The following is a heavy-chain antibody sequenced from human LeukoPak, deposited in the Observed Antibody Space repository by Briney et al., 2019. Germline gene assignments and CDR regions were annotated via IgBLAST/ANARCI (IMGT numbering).Heavy chain of an antibody. J-gene: IGHJ4*02. Sequence: ASVKVSCKASGGTFSSYAISWVRQAPGQGLEWMGGIIPIFGTANYAQKFQGRVTITADESTSTAYMELSSLRSEGTAVYYCARDTDYGDYVGFDYWGQGTLVTVSS. CDR1: GGTFSSYA. CDR3: ARDTDYGDYVGFDY. D-gene: IGHD4-17*01. CDR2: IIPIFGTA. V-gene: IGHV1-69*13.